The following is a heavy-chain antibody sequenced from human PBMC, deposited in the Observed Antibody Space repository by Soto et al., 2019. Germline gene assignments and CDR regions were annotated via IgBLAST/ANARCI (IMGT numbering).Heavy chain of an antibody. CDR2: IYYSGST. CDR3: ARDPDRDYGDYVRAFDI. V-gene: IGHV4-30-4*01. D-gene: IGHD4-17*01. CDR1: GGSISSGDYY. Sequence: SETLSLTCTVSGGSISSGDYYWSWIRQPPGKGLEWIGYIYYSGSTYYNPSLKSRVTISVDTSKNQFSLKLSSVTAADTAVYYCARDPDRDYGDYVRAFDIWGQGTMVTVSS. J-gene: IGHJ3*02.